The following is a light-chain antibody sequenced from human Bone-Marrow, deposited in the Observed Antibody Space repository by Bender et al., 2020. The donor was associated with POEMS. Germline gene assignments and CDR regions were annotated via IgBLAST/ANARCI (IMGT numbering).Light chain of an antibody. Sequence: QSVVTQPPSLSEAPRQRVTISCSGSSSDVGRYNLVSWYQQHPGKAPNLMIYEGTKRPSGVSYRFSGSTSGKTASLTISGLQAEDEAEYYCISFTISSTVIFGGGTKITVL. J-gene: IGLJ2*01. V-gene: IGLV2-14*02. CDR1: SSDVGRYNL. CDR2: EGT. CDR3: ISFTISSTVI.